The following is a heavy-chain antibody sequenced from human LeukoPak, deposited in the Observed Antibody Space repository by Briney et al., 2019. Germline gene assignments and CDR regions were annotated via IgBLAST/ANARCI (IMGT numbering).Heavy chain of an antibody. CDR2: ISAYNGNT. CDR3: ARIYGSGPLRNFDRNYYYGMDV. J-gene: IGHJ6*02. V-gene: IGHV1-18*04. CDR1: GYTFTGYY. Sequence: ASVKVSCKASGYTFTGYYIHWVRQAPGQGLEWMGWISAYNGNTNYAQKLQGRVTMTTDTSTSTAYMELRSLRSDDTAVYYCARIYGSGPLRNFDRNYYYGMDVWGQGTTVTVSS. D-gene: IGHD3-10*01.